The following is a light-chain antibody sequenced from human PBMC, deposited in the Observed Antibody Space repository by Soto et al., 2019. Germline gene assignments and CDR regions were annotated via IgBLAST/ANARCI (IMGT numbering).Light chain of an antibody. Sequence: DIQLTQSPSSLSASVGDRITITCRASQSISTYLNWYQQKPGEAPTLLVYDSSTLQSGVPSRFSGSGSGAEFTLTVSSLQPEDFATYYCQQGYSNPWTFGQGTKVDIK. CDR2: DSS. CDR3: QQGYSNPWT. J-gene: IGKJ1*01. CDR1: QSISTY. V-gene: IGKV1-39*01.